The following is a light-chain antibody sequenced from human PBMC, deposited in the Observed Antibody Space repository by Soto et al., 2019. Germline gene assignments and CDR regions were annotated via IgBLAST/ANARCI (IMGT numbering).Light chain of an antibody. J-gene: IGKJ4*01. CDR2: LGS. V-gene: IGKV2-28*01. CDR3: MQALQPLT. CDR1: QSLLHSNGYNY. Sequence: DIVMTQSPLSLPVTPGEPASISCRSSQSLLHSNGYNYLDWYLQKPGQSPQLLIYLGSNRASGVPDRFSGSGSGTDFTLKISRVEAEDVGVYYCMQALQPLTFCGGTKVEIK.